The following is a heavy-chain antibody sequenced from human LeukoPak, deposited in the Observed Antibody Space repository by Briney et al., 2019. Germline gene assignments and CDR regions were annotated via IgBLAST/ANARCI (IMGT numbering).Heavy chain of an antibody. V-gene: IGHV3-21*01. J-gene: IGHJ4*02. CDR2: ISSSSSYI. CDR1: GFTFSSYS. CDR3: ARLDFRSGSYFYRY. Sequence: GGSLRLSCAASGFTFSSYSMNWVRQAPGKGLEWVSSISSSSSYIYYADSVKGRFTISRDNAKNSLYLQMNSLRDEDTAVYYCARLDFRSGSYFYRYWGQGTLVTVSS. D-gene: IGHD1-26*01.